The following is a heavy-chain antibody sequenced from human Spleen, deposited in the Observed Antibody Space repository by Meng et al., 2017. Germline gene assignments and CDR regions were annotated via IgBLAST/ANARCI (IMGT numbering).Heavy chain of an antibody. D-gene: IGHD3-9*01. J-gene: IGHJ3*02. CDR3: ARGPGSDWATAYAFDI. V-gene: IGHV3-30*04. CDR2: ISYDGSNK. Sequence: GGSLRLSCAASGFTFSSYAMHWVRQAPGKGLEWVAVISYDGSNKYYADSVKGRFTISRDNSKNTLYLQMNSLRAEDTAVYYCARGPGSDWATAYAFDIWGQGTMVTVSS. CDR1: GFTFSSYA.